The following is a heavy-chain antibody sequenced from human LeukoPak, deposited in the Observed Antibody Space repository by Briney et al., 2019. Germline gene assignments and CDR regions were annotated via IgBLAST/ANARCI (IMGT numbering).Heavy chain of an antibody. CDR3: ATRIVVAGSDH. CDR1: GGSINSYC. V-gene: IGHV4-59*08. J-gene: IGHJ1*01. D-gene: IGHD6-19*01. CDR2: VSYSGST. Sequence: PSESLSLTCTVSGGSINSYCWSWIRQPPGKGLEWVGSVSYSGSTNYNPSHKTRLGISVDRSKNQFSLRLTSVTAADTAVYYCATRIVVAGSDHWGQGPLVTVTS.